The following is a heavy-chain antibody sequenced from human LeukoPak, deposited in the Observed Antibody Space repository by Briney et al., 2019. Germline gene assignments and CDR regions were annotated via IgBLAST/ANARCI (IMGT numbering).Heavy chain of an antibody. CDR2: ISTNGGST. J-gene: IGHJ4*02. CDR1: GFTFSTYA. CDR3: AREGGGVSSSSYFDY. Sequence: GGSLRLSCTASGFTFSTYAMDWVRQAPGKGLEYVSAISTNGGSTHYANSVKGRFTISRDNSKNTLYLQMGSLRVEDMAVYYCAREGGGVSSSSYFDYWGQGTLVTVSS. D-gene: IGHD6-6*01. V-gene: IGHV3-64*01.